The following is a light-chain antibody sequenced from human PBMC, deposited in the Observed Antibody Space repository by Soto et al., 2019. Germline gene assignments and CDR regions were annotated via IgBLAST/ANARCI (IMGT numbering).Light chain of an antibody. J-gene: IGKJ1*01. CDR3: QQNNWGGGT. V-gene: IGKV3-15*01. Sequence: EIVVTQSPATLSVSPGERATLSCRASQSVNSNLAWYQQKPGQAPRLLIHGASTRATGIPARFSGSWSGTGFPPPINRLPAEDFADYCLQQNNWGGGTFGQGTKVEIK. CDR1: QSVNSN. CDR2: GAS.